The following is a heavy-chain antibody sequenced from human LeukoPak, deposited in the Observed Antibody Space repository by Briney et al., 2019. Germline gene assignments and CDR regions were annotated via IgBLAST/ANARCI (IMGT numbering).Heavy chain of an antibody. D-gene: IGHD3-3*01. V-gene: IGHV3-66*01. CDR2: IYSGGTT. CDR1: GFTVSSND. J-gene: IGHJ3*02. Sequence: GGSLRLSCVASGFTVSSNDMSWVRQAPGMGLEWVSVIYSGGTTYYADSVKGRFTISRDNSKNTLYLQMNSLRADDTAVYYCARGFGPNAFDIWGQGTVVTVSS. CDR3: ARGFGPNAFDI.